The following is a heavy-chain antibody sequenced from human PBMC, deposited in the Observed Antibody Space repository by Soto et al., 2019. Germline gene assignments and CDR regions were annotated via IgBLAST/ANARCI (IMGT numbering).Heavy chain of an antibody. D-gene: IGHD3-10*01. V-gene: IGHV3-23*01. CDR2: ISHSGTST. Sequence: EVQLLESGGGSVQPGGSLRLSCAVSGVTFSNFAMNWVRQAPGKGLEWVSGISHSGTSTYYADSVKGRFTISRDNSKNTLYLQMNSLRAEDTAVYYCAKGSWVHHGSEGGNWLDPWGQGTLVTVSS. J-gene: IGHJ5*02. CDR1: GVTFSNFA. CDR3: AKGSWVHHGSEGGNWLDP.